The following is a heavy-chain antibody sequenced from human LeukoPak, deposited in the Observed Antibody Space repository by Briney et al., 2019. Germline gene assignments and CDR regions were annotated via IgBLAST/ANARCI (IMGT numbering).Heavy chain of an antibody. Sequence: ASVKVSRKASGGIFSDYALNWVRQAPGQGLEWMGVFIPVLGTANSTQNFQDRVSITADISTHTVYMELSSLKSEDTAVYFCAGIPVFGVVLHQEPVWGKGTTVTVSS. D-gene: IGHD3-3*01. J-gene: IGHJ6*04. V-gene: IGHV1-69*10. CDR3: AGIPVFGVVLHQEPV. CDR2: FIPVLGTA. CDR1: GGIFSDYA.